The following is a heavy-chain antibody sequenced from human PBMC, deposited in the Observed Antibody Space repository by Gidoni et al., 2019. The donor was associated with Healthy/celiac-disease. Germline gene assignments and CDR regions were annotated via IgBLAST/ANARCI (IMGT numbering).Heavy chain of an antibody. J-gene: IGHJ4*02. V-gene: IGHV3-23*01. Sequence: EVQLLESGGGLVQPGGSLRLSCAASGFTFSSYAMSWVRQAPGKGLEWVSAISGSGGSTYYADSVKGRFTISRDNSKNTLYLQMNSLRAEDTAVYYCATAFYYDSSAYHYWGQGTLVTVSS. D-gene: IGHD3-22*01. CDR1: GFTFSSYA. CDR3: ATAFYYDSSAYHY. CDR2: ISGSGGST.